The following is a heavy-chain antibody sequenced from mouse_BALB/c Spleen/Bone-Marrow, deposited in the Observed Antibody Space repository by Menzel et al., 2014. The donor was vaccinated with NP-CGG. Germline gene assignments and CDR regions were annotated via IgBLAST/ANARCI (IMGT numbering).Heavy chain of an antibody. CDR3: ARMHYYGYVAY. J-gene: IGHJ3*01. V-gene: IGHV4-1*02. CDR2: INPGSSTI. D-gene: IGHD1-2*01. CDR1: GFDFSRYW. Sequence: VQLKESGGGLVQPGGSLKLSCAASGFDFSRYWMSWVRQAPGKGLEWIGEINPGSSTINYTPSLKDKFIISRDNAKNTLYQQMSKVRSEDTALYYCARMHYYGYVAYWGQGTLVTVSA.